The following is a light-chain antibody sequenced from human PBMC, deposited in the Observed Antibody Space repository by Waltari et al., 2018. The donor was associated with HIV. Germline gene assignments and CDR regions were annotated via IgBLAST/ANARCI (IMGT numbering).Light chain of an antibody. CDR3: AAWDDSLNGHVL. Sequence: QSVLTQPPSASGTPGPRVTLSCSGSSSNIGSNPVDWYQKLPGTAPRLLIYKNNRRPSGVPGRFSGSKSGTSASLAISGLQSEDEADYYCAAWDDSLNGHVLFGGGTKLTVL. CDR1: SSNIGSNP. V-gene: IGLV1-44*01. CDR2: KNN. J-gene: IGLJ2*01.